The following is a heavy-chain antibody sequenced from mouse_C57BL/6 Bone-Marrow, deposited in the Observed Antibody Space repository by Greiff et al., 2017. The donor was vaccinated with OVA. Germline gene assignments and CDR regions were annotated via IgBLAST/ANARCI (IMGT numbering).Heavy chain of an antibody. V-gene: IGHV5-4*01. CDR1: GFTFSSYA. CDR3: AREGSYYGIDWYFDV. D-gene: IGHD2-1*01. J-gene: IGHJ1*03. Sequence: DVKLVESGGGLVKPGGSLKLSCAASGFTFSSYAMSWVRQTPEKRLEWVATISDGGSYTYYPDNVKGRFTISRDNAKNNLYLQMSHLKSEDTAMYYCAREGSYYGIDWYFDVCGTGTTVTVSS. CDR2: ISDGGSYT.